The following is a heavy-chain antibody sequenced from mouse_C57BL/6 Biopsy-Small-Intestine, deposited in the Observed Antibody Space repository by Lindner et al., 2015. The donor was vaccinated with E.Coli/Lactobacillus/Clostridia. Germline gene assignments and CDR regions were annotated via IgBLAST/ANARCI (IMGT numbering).Heavy chain of an antibody. D-gene: IGHD1-1*01. V-gene: IGHV1-4*01. J-gene: IGHJ1*03. CDR1: GYTFTTYS. CDR2: INPSSGYT. Sequence: VQLQESGAERARPGASVKMSCKASGYTFTTYSMHWVKQRPGQGLEWIGYINPSSGYTKYNEKFQDKATLTADKSSNTAYMQLSSLTSEDSAVYYCARWAYGSSYDRYFAVWGTGTPVTVSS. CDR3: ARWAYGSSYDRYFAV.